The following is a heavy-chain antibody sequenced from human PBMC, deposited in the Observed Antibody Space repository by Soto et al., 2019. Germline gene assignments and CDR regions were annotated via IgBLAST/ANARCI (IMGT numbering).Heavy chain of an antibody. CDR1: GYSFTSYG. D-gene: IGHD1-26*01. J-gene: IGHJ4*02. V-gene: IGHV1-18*01. CDR2: ISGYNGNT. Sequence: QVQLVQSGAEVKKPGASVKVSCKASGYSFTSYGISWVRQAPGQGLEWMGWISGYNGNTNYAQKFQGRVTMTTDTTTSTAYMELRSLRSDDTAVYYCARDDQWELPRVFYYWGQGTLVTVSS. CDR3: ARDDQWELPRVFYY.